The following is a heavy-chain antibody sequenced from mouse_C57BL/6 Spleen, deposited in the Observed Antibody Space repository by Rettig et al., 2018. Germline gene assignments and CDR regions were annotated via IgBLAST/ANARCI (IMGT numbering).Heavy chain of an antibody. CDR1: GYAFSSSW. J-gene: IGHJ4*01. V-gene: IGHV1-82*01. Sequence: CKASGYAFSSSWMNWVKQRPGKGLEWIGRIYPGDGDTNYNGKFKGKATLTADKSSSTAYMQLSSLTSEDSAVYFCARSEPYFAMDYWGQGTSVTVSS. CDR3: ARSEPYFAMDY. CDR2: IYPGDGDT.